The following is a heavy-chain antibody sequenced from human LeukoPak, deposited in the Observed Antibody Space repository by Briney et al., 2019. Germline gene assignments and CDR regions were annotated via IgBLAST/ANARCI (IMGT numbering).Heavy chain of an antibody. J-gene: IGHJ3*02. V-gene: IGHV4-61*05. Sequence: SETLSLTCTVSGGSISSSSHYWGWIRQPPGKGLEWIGYIYYSGSTKYKPSFKSRVTISVDTSKNQFSLKLSSVTAADTAVYYCARGRFLDAFDIWGQGTMVTVSS. CDR3: ARGRFLDAFDI. CDR1: GGSISSSSHY. D-gene: IGHD3-3*01. CDR2: IYYSGST.